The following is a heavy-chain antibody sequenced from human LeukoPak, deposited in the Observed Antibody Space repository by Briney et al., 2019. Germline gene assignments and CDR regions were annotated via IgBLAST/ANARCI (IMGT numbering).Heavy chain of an antibody. J-gene: IGHJ4*02. CDR1: GYTFTSYG. V-gene: IGHV1-18*01. CDR2: ISAYNGNT. D-gene: IGHD2-2*02. Sequence: ASVKVSCKASGYTFTSYGISWVRQAPGQGLEWMGWISAYNGNTNYAQKLQGRVTMTTDTSTSTAYMELRSLRSDDTAVYYCARVETGHLYCSSTSCYTIDYWGQGTLVTVSS. CDR3: ARVETGHLYCSSTSCYTIDY.